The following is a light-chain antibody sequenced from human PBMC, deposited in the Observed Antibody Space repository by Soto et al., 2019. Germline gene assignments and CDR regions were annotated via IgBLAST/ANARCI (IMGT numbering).Light chain of an antibody. CDR3: QRLNSYPIT. J-gene: IGKJ5*01. CDR2: AAS. V-gene: IGKV1-9*01. Sequence: IQLTQSPSSLSASVGDSVTITCRASQGISGYLAWYQQKPGKAPELLIYAASTLQSGVPSRFSGSGSGTDFTLTISSLQPEDVATYYCQRLNSYPITFGQGIRLEIK. CDR1: QGISGY.